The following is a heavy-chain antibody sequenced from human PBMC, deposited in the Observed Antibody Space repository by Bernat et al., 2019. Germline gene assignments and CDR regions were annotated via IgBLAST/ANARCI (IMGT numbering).Heavy chain of an antibody. Sequence: EVQLVESGGGLVQPGGSLRLSCAASGFTFSSYEKNWVRQAPGKGLEWVSYISSSGSTIYYADSVKGRFTISRDNAKNSLYLQMNSLRAEDTAVYYCAGNPGEYCSGGSCYPYWGQGTLVTVSS. D-gene: IGHD2-15*01. CDR3: AGNPGEYCSGGSCYPY. CDR2: ISSSGSTI. J-gene: IGHJ4*02. CDR1: GFTFSSYE. V-gene: IGHV3-48*03.